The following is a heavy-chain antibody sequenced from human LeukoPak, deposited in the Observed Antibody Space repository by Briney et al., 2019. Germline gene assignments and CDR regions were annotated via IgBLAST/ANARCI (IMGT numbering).Heavy chain of an antibody. CDR2: ISYDGSNK. D-gene: IGHD3-9*01. CDR3: ARDQGILTGDYYYGMDV. V-gene: IGHV3-30*04. Sequence: GRSLTLSCAASGFTFSSYPLHWLRQAPGKGLEWVGVISYDGSNKYYADYVKGRFTISRDNSKNTLYLQMNSLSAEDTAVYYCARDQGILTGDYYYGMDVWGKGTTVTVSS. J-gene: IGHJ6*04. CDR1: GFTFSSYP.